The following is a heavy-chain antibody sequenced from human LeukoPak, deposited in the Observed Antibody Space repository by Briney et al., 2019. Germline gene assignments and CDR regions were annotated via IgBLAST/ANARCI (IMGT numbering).Heavy chain of an antibody. D-gene: IGHD3-16*02. J-gene: IGHJ4*02. Sequence: KPSQTLSLTCTVSGGSISSGGYSWSWIRQHPGKGLEWIGYIYYSGSTDYNPSLKSRVTISVDTSKNQFSLKLSSVTAADTAVYYCARDPIVWGQGTLVTVSS. CDR2: IYYSGST. V-gene: IGHV4-31*03. CDR3: ARDPIV. CDR1: GGSISSGGYS.